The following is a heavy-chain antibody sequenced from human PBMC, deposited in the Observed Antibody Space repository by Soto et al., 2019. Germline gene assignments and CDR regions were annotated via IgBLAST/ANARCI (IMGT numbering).Heavy chain of an antibody. CDR2: IKSKADGETT. V-gene: IGHV3-15*07. CDR1: GFTFSNAW. J-gene: IGHJ4*02. D-gene: IGHD4-17*01. Sequence: EVQLVASGGGLIKPGGSLRLSCAASGFTFSNAWMNWVRQAPGKGLEWFGRIKSKADGETTDYAALVKGRFAISRHDSEITLYLQMNSLKGEDTAFYYCTTVLRWEDNTDYWGQGTLVTVSS. CDR3: TTVLRWEDNTDY.